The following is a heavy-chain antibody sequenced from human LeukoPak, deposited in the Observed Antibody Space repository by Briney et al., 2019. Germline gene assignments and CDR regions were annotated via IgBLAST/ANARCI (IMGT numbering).Heavy chain of an antibody. CDR2: IYYTET. CDR1: GGSVSNYY. Sequence: PSETLSLTCTVSGGSVSNYYWSWIRQSPGKGLEWIGYIYYTETSYNPSLKSRVTISVDTSKNQFSLKLSSVTAADTAVYYCARVSWFPGTSYYYMDVWGKGTPVTVSS. V-gene: IGHV4-59*02. J-gene: IGHJ6*03. CDR3: ARVSWFPGTSYYYMDV. D-gene: IGHD1-1*01.